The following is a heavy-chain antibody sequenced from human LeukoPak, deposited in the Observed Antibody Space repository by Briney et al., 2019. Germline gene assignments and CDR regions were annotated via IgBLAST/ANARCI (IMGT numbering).Heavy chain of an antibody. V-gene: IGHV5-51*01. CDR3: ARQARYSYGYGYYYYYMDV. CDR2: IYPGDSDT. Sequence: AGESLKISCKGSGYSFTSYWIGWVRQMPVKGLEWMGIIYPGDSDTRYSPSFQGQVTISADKSISTAYLQWTSLKASDTAMYYCARQARYSYGYGYYYYYMDVWGKGTTVTVSS. J-gene: IGHJ6*03. D-gene: IGHD5-18*01. CDR1: GYSFTSYW.